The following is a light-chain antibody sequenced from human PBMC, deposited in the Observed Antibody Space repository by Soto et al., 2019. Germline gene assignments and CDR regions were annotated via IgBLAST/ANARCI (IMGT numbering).Light chain of an antibody. J-gene: IGKJ2*01. CDR2: GAS. CDR3: QQYGSSPPMYT. CDR1: QSVSSSY. V-gene: IGKV3-20*01. Sequence: EIVLTQSPGTLSLSPGERATLSCRASQSVSSSYLAWYQQKPGQAPRLLIYGASWRATGIPDRFSGSGSGTDFTLTISRLEPEDFAVYYCQQYGSSPPMYTFGQGTKLEI.